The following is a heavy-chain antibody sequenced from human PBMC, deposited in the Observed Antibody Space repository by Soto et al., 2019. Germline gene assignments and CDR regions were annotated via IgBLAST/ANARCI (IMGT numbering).Heavy chain of an antibody. J-gene: IGHJ4*02. D-gene: IGHD3-22*01. CDR1: GDTFSTYS. CDR3: ARERSRYDRSGYYRPDY. Sequence: QVQLVQSGAEVKKPGSSVKVSCKVSGDTFSTYSISWVRQAPGQGLEWLGGIIPILGTPSYAQGFQDRVTITADKSTSTAYMEVSSLRSEDTAVYYCARERSRYDRSGYYRPDYWGQGTLVTVSS. CDR2: IIPILGTP. V-gene: IGHV1-69*06.